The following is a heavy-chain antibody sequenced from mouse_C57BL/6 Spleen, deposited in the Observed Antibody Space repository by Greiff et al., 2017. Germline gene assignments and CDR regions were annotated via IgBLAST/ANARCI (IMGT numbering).Heavy chain of an antibody. CDR1: GYSFTGYY. V-gene: IGHV1-42*01. CDR2: INPSTGGT. D-gene: IGHD4-1*01. Sequence: VQLQQSGPELVKPGASVKISCKASGYSFTGYYMNWVKQSPEKSLEWIGEINPSTGGTTYNQKFKAKATLTVDKSSSTAYMQLKSLTSEDSAVYYCARSGDWDRFAYWGQGTLVTVSA. J-gene: IGHJ3*01. CDR3: ARSGDWDRFAY.